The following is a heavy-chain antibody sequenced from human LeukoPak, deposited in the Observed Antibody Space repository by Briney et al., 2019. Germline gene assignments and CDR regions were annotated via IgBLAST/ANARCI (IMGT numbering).Heavy chain of an antibody. V-gene: IGHV4-34*01. CDR3: ARQILGVAPAAITNDY. CDR1: GGSFSGYY. D-gene: IGHD2-2*02. Sequence: KTSETLSLTCAVYGGSFSGYYWSWIRQPPGKGLEWIGEINHSGSTNYNPSLKSRVTISVDTSKNQFSLKLSSVTAADTAVYYCARQILGVAPAAITNDYWGQGTLVTVSS. CDR2: INHSGST. J-gene: IGHJ4*02.